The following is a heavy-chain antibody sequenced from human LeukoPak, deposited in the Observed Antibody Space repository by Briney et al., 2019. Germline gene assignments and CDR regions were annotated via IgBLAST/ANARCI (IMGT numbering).Heavy chain of an antibody. V-gene: IGHV1-24*01. CDR2: FDPEDGET. J-gene: IGHJ5*02. CDR3: ARDLNRAAAGTNDWFDP. Sequence: ASVKVSCKVSGYTLTELSMHWVRQAPGKGLEWMGGFDPEDGETIYAQKFQGRVTMTRDTSTSTVYMELSSLRSEDTAVYYCARDLNRAAAGTNDWFDPWGQGTLVTVSS. D-gene: IGHD6-13*01. CDR1: GYTLTELS.